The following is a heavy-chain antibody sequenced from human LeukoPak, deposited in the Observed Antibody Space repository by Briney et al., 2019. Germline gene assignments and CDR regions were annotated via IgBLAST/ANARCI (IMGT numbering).Heavy chain of an antibody. V-gene: IGHV3-23*01. CDR1: GFTFNSYA. J-gene: IGHJ4*02. CDR3: ARVGSYKFDY. D-gene: IGHD1-26*01. CDR2: ISAGGVTT. Sequence: GGSLRLSCAASGFTFNSYAMSWVRQFPGKGLEWVSSISAGGVTTYYADSVKGRFTISRDNSKSTLYLQMNSLRGEDTAVYYCARVGSYKFDYWGQGTLVTVSS.